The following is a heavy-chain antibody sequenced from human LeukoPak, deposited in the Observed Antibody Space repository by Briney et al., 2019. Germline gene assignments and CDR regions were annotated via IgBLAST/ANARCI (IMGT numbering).Heavy chain of an antibody. D-gene: IGHD5-18*01. CDR3: ARVTRIQLWSYYFDY. CDR2: IKQDGSEK. V-gene: IGHV3-7*01. CDR1: GFTFSSYW. Sequence: PGGSLRLSCAASGFTFSSYWMSWVRQAPGKGLEWVANIKQDGSEKYYVDSVKGRFTISRDNAKNSLYLQMNSLRAEDTAVYYCARVTRIQLWSYYFDYWGQGTLATVSS. J-gene: IGHJ4*02.